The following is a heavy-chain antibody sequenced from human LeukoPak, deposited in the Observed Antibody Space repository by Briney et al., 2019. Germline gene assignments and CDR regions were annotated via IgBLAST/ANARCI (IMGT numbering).Heavy chain of an antibody. CDR1: GGTFISYA. D-gene: IGHD3-22*01. V-gene: IGHV1-69*05. CDR3: ARLAPLTAGYDRTGYYFDY. Sequence: SVKVSCKASGGTFISYAISWVRQAPGQGLEWMGGIIPIFGTADYAQKFQGRVTITTDESTSTAYMELSSLRSEDTDVYACARLAPLTAGYDRTGYYFDYWGEGTVVTVSS. J-gene: IGHJ4*02. CDR2: IIPIFGTA.